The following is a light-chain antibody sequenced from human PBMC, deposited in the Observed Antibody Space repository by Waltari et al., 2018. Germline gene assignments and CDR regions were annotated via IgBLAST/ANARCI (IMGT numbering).Light chain of an antibody. J-gene: IGKJ4*01. Sequence: EIVMTQSPATLSVSPGERATLSCRASQSVSSNLAWYQQRPGQAPRLLIHDASTRATGIPVRFSGSGSGTEFTLTISSLQSEDSAIYCCQQYNNWPPTFGGGTKVEIK. V-gene: IGKV3-15*01. CDR2: DAS. CDR1: QSVSSN. CDR3: QQYNNWPPT.